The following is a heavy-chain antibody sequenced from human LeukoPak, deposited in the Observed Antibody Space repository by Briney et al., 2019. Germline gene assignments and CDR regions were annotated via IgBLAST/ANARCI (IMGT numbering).Heavy chain of an antibody. Sequence: GGSLRLSCAASGFTFSSYAMSWVRQAPGKGLEWVSAISGSGGSTYYADSVEGRFTISRDNSKNTLYLQMNSLRAEDTAVYYCAKDPTVTTFNWFDPWGQGTLVTVSS. CDR2: ISGSGGST. CDR1: GFTFSSYA. D-gene: IGHD4-17*01. V-gene: IGHV3-23*01. CDR3: AKDPTVTTFNWFDP. J-gene: IGHJ5*02.